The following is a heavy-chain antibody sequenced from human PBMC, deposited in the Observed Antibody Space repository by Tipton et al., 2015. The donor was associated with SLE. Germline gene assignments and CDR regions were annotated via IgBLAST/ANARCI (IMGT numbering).Heavy chain of an antibody. CDR2: TYSSGTT. CDR3: ARSAGYSSSWAHFDY. J-gene: IGHJ4*02. Sequence: TLSLTCTVSGGPMSIYKWTWIRQPPGKGLEWIGFTYSSGTTMYNPSLESRVTISVDTAKNQFSLTLTSVTAADTAVYYCARSAGYSSSWAHFDYWGQGTLVTVSS. D-gene: IGHD6-13*01. CDR1: GGPMSIYK. V-gene: IGHV4-59*01.